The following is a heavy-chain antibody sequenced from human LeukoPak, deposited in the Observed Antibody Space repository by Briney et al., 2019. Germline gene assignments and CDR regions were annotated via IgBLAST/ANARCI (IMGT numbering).Heavy chain of an antibody. Sequence: SVKVSCKASGCTFSSYAISWVRQAPGQGLEWMGGIIPIFGTENYAQKFQGRVTITTDKSTSTAYMELSSLRSEDTAVYYCASVGERLPYYYYYMDVWGKGTTVTVSS. CDR3: ASVGERLPYYYYYMDV. CDR2: IIPIFGTE. CDR1: GCTFSSYA. D-gene: IGHD1-26*01. J-gene: IGHJ6*03. V-gene: IGHV1-69*05.